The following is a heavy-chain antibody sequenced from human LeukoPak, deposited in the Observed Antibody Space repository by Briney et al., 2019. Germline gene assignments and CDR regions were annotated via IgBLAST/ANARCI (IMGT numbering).Heavy chain of an antibody. D-gene: IGHD6-19*01. CDR3: ARAPGYSSGWHYFDY. V-gene: IGHV3-9*01. J-gene: IGHJ4*02. CDR1: GSTFDDYA. Sequence: GGSLRLSCADSGSTFDDYAMHWVRQVPGKGLEWVSGISWNSGNIGYADSVKGRFTISRDNAKNSLYLQMNSLRGEDTALYYCARAPGYSSGWHYFDYWGQGTPVTVSS. CDR2: ISWNSGNI.